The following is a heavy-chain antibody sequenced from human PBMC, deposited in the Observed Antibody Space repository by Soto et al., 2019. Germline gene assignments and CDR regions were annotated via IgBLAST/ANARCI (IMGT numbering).Heavy chain of an antibody. J-gene: IGHJ4*02. D-gene: IGHD3-3*01. CDR1: GFTFSDYF. CDR2: IGSSSSDT. V-gene: IGHV3-11*06. CDR3: ARDYDFWSGYLSGHFDY. Sequence: QVQLVESGGDLVKPGGSLRLSCAASGFTFSDYFLTWIRQAPGKGLEWVAYIGSSSSDTNYADSVKGRFTISRDNAKNSLFLQMNNLRVDDTAVYYCARDYDFWSGYLSGHFDYWGQGTLVTVSS.